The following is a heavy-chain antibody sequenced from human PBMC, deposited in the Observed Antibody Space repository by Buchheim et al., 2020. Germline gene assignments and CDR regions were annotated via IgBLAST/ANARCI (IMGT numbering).Heavy chain of an antibody. D-gene: IGHD1-7*01. CDR3: ARDRSLAGLTGTTFDYYYYGMDV. V-gene: IGHV6-1*01. CDR1: GDSVSSNSAA. J-gene: IGHJ6*02. Sequence: QVQLQQSGPGMVKPSQTLSLTCAISGDSVSSNSAAWNWIRQSPSRGLEWLGRTYYRSKWYNDYAVSVKSRITINPDTSKNQFSLQLNSVTPEDTAVYYCARDRSLAGLTGTTFDYYYYGMDVWGQGTT. CDR2: TYYRSKWYN.